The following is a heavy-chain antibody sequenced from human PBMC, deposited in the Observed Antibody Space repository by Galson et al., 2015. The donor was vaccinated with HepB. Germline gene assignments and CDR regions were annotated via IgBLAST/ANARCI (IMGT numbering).Heavy chain of an antibody. CDR3: ARDQADEYYDFWSGYLGSQQYYYGMDV. Sequence: SVKVSCKASGYTFTSYGISWVRRAPGQGLEWMGWISAYNGNTNYAQKLQGRVTMTTDTSTSTAYMELRSLRSDDTAVYYCARDQADEYYDFWSGYLGSQQYYYGMDVWGQGTTVTVSS. CDR1: GYTFTSYG. V-gene: IGHV1-18*01. CDR2: ISAYNGNT. J-gene: IGHJ6*02. D-gene: IGHD3-3*01.